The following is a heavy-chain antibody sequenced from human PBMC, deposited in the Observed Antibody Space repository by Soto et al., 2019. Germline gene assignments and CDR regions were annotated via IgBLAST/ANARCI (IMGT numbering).Heavy chain of an antibody. J-gene: IGHJ6*02. CDR2: ISSSSSYI. Sequence: GGSLRLSCAASGFTFSSYSMNWVRQAPGKGLEWVSSISSSSSYIYYADSVKGRITISKDNAKNSLYRQMNSLRAEDTAVYYCARDRLVRKTYYYDSSGYYLVFYYYYYGMDVWGQGTTVTVSS. V-gene: IGHV3-21*03. D-gene: IGHD3-22*01. CDR3: ARDRLVRKTYYYDSSGYYLVFYYYYYGMDV. CDR1: GFTFSSYS.